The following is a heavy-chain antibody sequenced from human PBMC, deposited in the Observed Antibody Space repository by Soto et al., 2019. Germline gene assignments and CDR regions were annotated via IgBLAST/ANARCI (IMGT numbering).Heavy chain of an antibody. V-gene: IGHV3-53*01. CDR1: GFTVSSSH. CDR3: ARLGPYGSESYSFRYTWFDP. J-gene: IGHJ5*02. CDR2: IYSGGSS. D-gene: IGHD3-10*01. Sequence: EVQLVESGGGLIQPGGSLRLSCTTSGFTVSSSHMSWVRQAPGKGLGWVSVIYSGGSSYYAVSVQGRFTISRDKSKNTVYLQMNNLRGEDTAMYYCARLGPYGSESYSFRYTWFDPWGQGTLVTVSS.